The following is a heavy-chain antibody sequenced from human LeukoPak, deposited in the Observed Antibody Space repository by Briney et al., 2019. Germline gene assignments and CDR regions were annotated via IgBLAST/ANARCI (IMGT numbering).Heavy chain of an antibody. CDR3: IRPPDEYGGSPPV. CDR1: GFTFSSYV. Sequence: PGGSLRLSCAASGFTFSSYVMSWVRQAPGKGLEWVSLISGNDGSTYYADSVKGRFTISRDNAKNTLYLQMNSLRAEDTAVYYCIRPPDEYGGSPPVWGQGTMVTVS. CDR2: ISGNDGST. D-gene: IGHD4-23*01. J-gene: IGHJ3*01. V-gene: IGHV3-23*01.